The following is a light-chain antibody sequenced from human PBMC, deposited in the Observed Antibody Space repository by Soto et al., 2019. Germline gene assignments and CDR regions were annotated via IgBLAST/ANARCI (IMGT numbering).Light chain of an antibody. V-gene: IGLV2-14*03. CDR1: SSDVGGYNY. J-gene: IGLJ2*01. Sequence: QSALTQPASVSGSPGQSIPISCTGTSSDVGGYNYVSWYQQHPGKAPKLMIYDVTYRPPGVSDRFSGSKSGNTASLTISGLQAEDEAEYFCSSYTSSTTVLFGGGTKLTVL. CDR2: DVT. CDR3: SSYTSSTTVL.